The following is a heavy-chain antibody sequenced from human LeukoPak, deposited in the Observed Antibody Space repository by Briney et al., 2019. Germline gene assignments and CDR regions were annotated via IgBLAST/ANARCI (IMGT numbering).Heavy chain of an antibody. CDR2: TSHRGST. Sequence: SGTLSLTCSVSGGSISSTNWWSWVRQPAGKGLEWIGETSHRGSTNYNPSLKSRVTISVDKSKNQFSLKLSSVTAADTAVYYCARNAAHEYYFDYWGQGTLVTVSS. CDR3: ARNAAHEYYFDY. V-gene: IGHV4-4*02. D-gene: IGHD2-15*01. J-gene: IGHJ4*02. CDR1: GGSISSTNW.